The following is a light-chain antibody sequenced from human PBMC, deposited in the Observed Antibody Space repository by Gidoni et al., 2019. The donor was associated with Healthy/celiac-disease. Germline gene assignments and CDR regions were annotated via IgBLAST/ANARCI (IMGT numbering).Light chain of an antibody. V-gene: IGKV1-5*03. Sequence: DIQMTQSPSTLSASVGDRVTITCRASQSINSWLAWYQQKPGKAPKLLSYKASSLESGVPSRFSGSGSGTEFTLTISSLQPDDFATYYCQQYNSPMYTFXHXTKLEIK. J-gene: IGKJ2*01. CDR2: KAS. CDR1: QSINSW. CDR3: QQYNSPMYT.